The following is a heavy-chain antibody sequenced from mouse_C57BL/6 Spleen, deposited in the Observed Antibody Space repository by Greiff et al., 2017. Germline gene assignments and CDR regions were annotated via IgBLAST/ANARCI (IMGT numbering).Heavy chain of an antibody. D-gene: IGHD2-2*01. CDR1: GYTFTSYW. CDR3: ARGTMVTTGGYYYDY. Sequence: QVQLQQPGAELVRPGTSVKLSCKASGYTFTSYWMHWVKQRPGQGLEWIGVIDPSDSYTNYNQKFKGKATLTVDTSSSTAYMQLSSLTSEDSAVYDCARGTMVTTGGYYYDYWGQGTTLTVSS. CDR2: IDPSDSYT. J-gene: IGHJ2*01. V-gene: IGHV1-59*01.